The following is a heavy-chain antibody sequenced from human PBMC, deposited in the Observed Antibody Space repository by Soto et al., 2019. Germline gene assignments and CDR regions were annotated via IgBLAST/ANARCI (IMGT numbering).Heavy chain of an antibody. V-gene: IGHV2-26*01. Sequence: QVTLKESGPVLVKPTETLTLTCTVSGFSLNNARMGVSWIRQPPGKALEWLAHFFSNDEKSYSTSLRSRLTISKDISKSQVVLTLTNMDPVDTATYCCARSRDIRWRNFDYWGQVTLVTVSS. CDR1: GFSLNNARMG. CDR2: FFSNDEK. D-gene: IGHD2-15*01. CDR3: ARSRDIRWRNFDY. J-gene: IGHJ4*02.